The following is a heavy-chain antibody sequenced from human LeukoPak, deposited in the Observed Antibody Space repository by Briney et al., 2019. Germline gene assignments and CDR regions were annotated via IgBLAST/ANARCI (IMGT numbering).Heavy chain of an antibody. V-gene: IGHV4-31*03. J-gene: IGHJ6*02. CDR1: GGSITTSSYY. Sequence: SETLSLTCTVSGGSITTSSYYWGWIRQHPGKGLEWIGNIYYRGSTYYNPALKSRVTISVDTSKNQFSLKLNSVTAADTAVYYCARYCSGGSCYGGYYYYGMDVWGQGTTVTVTS. D-gene: IGHD2-15*01. CDR2: IYYRGST. CDR3: ARYCSGGSCYGGYYYYGMDV.